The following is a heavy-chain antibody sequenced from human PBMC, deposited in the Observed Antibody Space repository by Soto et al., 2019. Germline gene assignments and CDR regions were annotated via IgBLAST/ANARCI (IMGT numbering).Heavy chain of an antibody. V-gene: IGHV4-39*01. CDR1: GGSISSLTYN. J-gene: IGHJ4*02. D-gene: IGHD4-17*01. CDR3: ARHTMTTVTNFDS. Sequence: QLQLQESGPGLVRPSETLSLTCTVSGGSISSLTYNWGWIRQPPGKGLEWIGNIYYSGGPYYNPSLKIRVTISVDTSKNQFSLRLRSVTAADTALYYCARHTMTTVTNFDSWGQGTLVTVSS. CDR2: IYYSGGP.